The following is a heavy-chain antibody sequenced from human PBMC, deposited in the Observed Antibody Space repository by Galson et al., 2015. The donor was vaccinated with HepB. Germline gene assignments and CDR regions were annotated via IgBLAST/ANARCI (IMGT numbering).Heavy chain of an antibody. J-gene: IGHJ5*02. CDR1: GFSFSSYS. D-gene: IGHD2-2*01. CDR3: ARDWGGRVVPAAARPSPWFDP. CDR2: ISSSGTSI. V-gene: IGHV3-48*01. Sequence: SLRLSCAASGFSFSSYSMNWVRQAPGKGLEWLSYISSSGTSIYYTDSVKGRFTISRDNAKHSLYLQMNSLRTEDTAVYYCARDWGGRVVPAAARPSPWFDPWGQGTLVTVSS.